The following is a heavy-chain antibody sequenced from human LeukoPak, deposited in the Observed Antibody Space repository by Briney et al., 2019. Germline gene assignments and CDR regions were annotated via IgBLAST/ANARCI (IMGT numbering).Heavy chain of an antibody. V-gene: IGHV3-30*04. Sequence: GGSLKLSCAASGFAFRTYSMHWVRQAPGKGLEWLAVITYDGKVQHYTDSVKGQFTVSRDNPKKTLYLQMNSLRAEDTAVYYCAPRDWNDGPASHWGQGTLVTVSS. J-gene: IGHJ4*02. CDR1: GFAFRTYS. CDR2: ITYDGKVQ. CDR3: APRDWNDGPASH. D-gene: IGHD1-1*01.